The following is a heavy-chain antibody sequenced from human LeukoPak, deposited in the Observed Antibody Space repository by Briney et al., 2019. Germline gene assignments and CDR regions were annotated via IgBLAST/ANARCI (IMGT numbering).Heavy chain of an antibody. CDR1: GFTFSSYW. D-gene: IGHD1-1*01. CDR2: IRQDGDEK. V-gene: IGHV3-7*01. CDR3: ARSTTNLDH. Sequence: GGSLRLSCAASGFTFSSYWMSWVRQAPGKGPEWVANIRQDGDEKYVDSVKGRFTISRDNANNSLYLQMNSLRVDDTAVYYCARSTTNLDHWGQGTLVTVSS. J-gene: IGHJ4*02.